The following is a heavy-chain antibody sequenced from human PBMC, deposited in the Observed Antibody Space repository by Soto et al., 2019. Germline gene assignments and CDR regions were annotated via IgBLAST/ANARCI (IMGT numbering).Heavy chain of an antibody. CDR3: ARGQGVVVAAIRYYGMDV. CDR2: INHSGST. D-gene: IGHD2-15*01. V-gene: IGHV4-34*01. Sequence: SETLSLICAVYGGSFSGYYWSWIRQPPGKGLEWIGEINHSGSTNYNPSLKSRVTISVDTSKNQFSLKLSSVTAADTAVYYCARGQGVVVAAIRYYGMDVWGQGTTVTVSS. J-gene: IGHJ6*02. CDR1: GGSFSGYY.